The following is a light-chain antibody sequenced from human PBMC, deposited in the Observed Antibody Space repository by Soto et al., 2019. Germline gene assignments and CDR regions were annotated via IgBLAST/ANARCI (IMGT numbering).Light chain of an antibody. Sequence: QSALTQPRSVSGSPGQSVTISCTGTSSDVAGYNYVSWYQQHPGRAPKLMIYDVSNRPSGVPDRFSGSKSGNMVSLTISGLQAEDEADYYCSSYAGSNTWVFGGGTKVTVL. CDR1: SSDVAGYNY. V-gene: IGLV2-11*01. CDR3: SSYAGSNTWV. CDR2: DVS. J-gene: IGLJ3*02.